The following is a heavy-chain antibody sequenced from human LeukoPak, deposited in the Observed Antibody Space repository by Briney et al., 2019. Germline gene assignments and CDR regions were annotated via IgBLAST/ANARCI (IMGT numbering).Heavy chain of an antibody. CDR1: GDSVSSNSTA. J-gene: IGHJ4*02. Sequence: SLTLSLTCAISGDSVSSNSTAWNWIRQSPSRGLEWLGRTYYRSKWYNDYAVSVKSRITINPDTSKNQFSLQLNSVTPEDTAVYYCARQSGSYPGIGFDYWGQGTLVTVSS. CDR2: TYYRSKWYN. V-gene: IGHV6-1*01. CDR3: ARQSGSYPGIGFDY. D-gene: IGHD1-26*01.